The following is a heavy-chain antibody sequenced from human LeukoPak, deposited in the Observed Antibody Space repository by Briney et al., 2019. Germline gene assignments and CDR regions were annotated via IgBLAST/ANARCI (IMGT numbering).Heavy chain of an antibody. CDR2: IIPIFGTA. D-gene: IGHD6-6*01. CDR1: GYTFIDYY. CDR3: ARGSSSSPNWFDP. V-gene: IGHV1-69*13. J-gene: IGHJ5*02. Sequence: ASVKVSCKASGYTFIDYYMHWVRQAPGQGLEWMGGIIPIFGTANYAQKFQGRVTITADESTSTAYMELSGLRSEDTAVYYCARGSSSSPNWFDPWGQGTLVTVSS.